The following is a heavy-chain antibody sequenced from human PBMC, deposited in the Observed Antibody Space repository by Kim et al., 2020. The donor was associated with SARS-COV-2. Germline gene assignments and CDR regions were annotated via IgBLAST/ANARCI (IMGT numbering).Heavy chain of an antibody. D-gene: IGHD3-9*01. Sequence: GGSLRLSCTASGFTFGDYAMSWVRQAPGKGLEWVGFIRSKAYGGTTEYAASVKCRFTISRDDSKSIAYLQMNSLKTEDTAVYYCTREIRYFDWLFRSDYYYYGMDVWGQGTTVTVSS. CDR1: GFTFGDYA. V-gene: IGHV3-49*04. CDR3: TREIRYFDWLFRSDYYYYGMDV. J-gene: IGHJ6*02. CDR2: IRSKAYGGTT.